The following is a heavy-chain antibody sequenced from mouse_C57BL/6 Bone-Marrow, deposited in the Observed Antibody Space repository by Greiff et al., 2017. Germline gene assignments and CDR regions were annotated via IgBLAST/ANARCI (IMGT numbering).Heavy chain of an antibody. Sequence: EVKLVESGGGLVKPGGSLKLSCAASGFTFSSYAMSWVRQTPEKRLEWVATISDGGSYTYYPDNVKGRFTISRDNAKNNLYLQMSHLKSEDTAMYYCAREGGYSNFFAYWGQGTLVTVSA. CDR2: ISDGGSYT. D-gene: IGHD2-5*01. CDR3: AREGGYSNFFAY. CDR1: GFTFSSYA. V-gene: IGHV5-4*01. J-gene: IGHJ3*01.